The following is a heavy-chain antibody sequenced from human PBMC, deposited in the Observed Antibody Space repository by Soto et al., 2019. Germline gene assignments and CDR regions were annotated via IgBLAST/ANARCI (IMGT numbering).Heavy chain of an antibody. CDR1: GFTFSSYC. Sequence: PGGSLRPSCRSAGFTFSSYCMHGFRQAPGKGLEWVAVISYDGSNKYYADSVKGRFTISRDNSKNTLYLQLKSLRAEDTAVYYCAKWAYDSSWVAAFDIWGQGT. CDR3: AKWAYDSSWVAAFDI. CDR2: ISYDGSNK. V-gene: IGHV3-30*18. D-gene: IGHD3-22*01. J-gene: IGHJ3*02.